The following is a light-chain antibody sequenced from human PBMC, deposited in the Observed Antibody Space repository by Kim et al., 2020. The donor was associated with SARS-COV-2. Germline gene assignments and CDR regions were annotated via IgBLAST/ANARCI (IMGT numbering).Light chain of an antibody. J-gene: IGKJ2*01. Sequence: AIHMTQSPSSLSASVGDRVTIACRASQGIRNDLGWYQQKPGKAPRLLISAASTLQDGVPSRFSGSGSGTDFTLTISSLQPEDFATYYCLQDYNYPYTFGQGTKLEI. CDR3: LQDYNYPYT. V-gene: IGKV1-6*01. CDR2: AAS. CDR1: QGIRND.